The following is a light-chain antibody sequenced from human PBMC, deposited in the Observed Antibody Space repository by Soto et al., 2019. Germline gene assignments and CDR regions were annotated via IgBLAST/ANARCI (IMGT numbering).Light chain of an antibody. Sequence: DIQMTQSPSTLSASVGDRVTITCRASQSISSWLAWYQQKPGKAPKLLIYKASSLESGVPSRFSGSGSGTEFTLTISSLQPDDFATYYCQQYNSYSGFTFGPGNKVDIK. CDR2: KAS. J-gene: IGKJ3*01. V-gene: IGKV1-5*03. CDR1: QSISSW. CDR3: QQYNSYSGFT.